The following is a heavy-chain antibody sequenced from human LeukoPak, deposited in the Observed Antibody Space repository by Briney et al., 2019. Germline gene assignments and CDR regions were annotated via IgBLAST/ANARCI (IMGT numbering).Heavy chain of an antibody. D-gene: IGHD2-15*01. CDR1: VFTFSSYT. J-gene: IGHJ6*02. CDR2: ISSSSSYI. Sequence: PGGSLRLSCAASVFTFSSYTMNWVRQAPGKGLEWVSSISSSSSYIYYADSVKGRLTISRDNAKNSLYLQMTSLRAEDTAVYYCARDPTPRYCSGGSCYTHYGMDVWGQGTTVTVSS. V-gene: IGHV3-21*01. CDR3: ARDPTPRYCSGGSCYTHYGMDV.